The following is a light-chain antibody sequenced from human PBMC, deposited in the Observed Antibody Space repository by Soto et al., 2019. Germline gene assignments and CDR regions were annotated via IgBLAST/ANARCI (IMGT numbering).Light chain of an antibody. Sequence: EIELTQSPGTLSLSPGERATHACRASQSVSSSYLAWYQQKPGRAPRLLIYGASSRATGIPDRFSGSGSGTDFTLTISRLEPEDFAVYYCQQYGSLLTFGGGTKVEIK. CDR3: QQYGSLLT. CDR2: GAS. J-gene: IGKJ4*01. V-gene: IGKV3-20*01. CDR1: QSVSSSY.